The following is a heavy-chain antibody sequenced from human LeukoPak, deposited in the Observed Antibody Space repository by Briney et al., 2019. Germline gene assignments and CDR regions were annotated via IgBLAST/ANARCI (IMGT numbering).Heavy chain of an antibody. CDR3: ASHAHYGDYGSFEY. J-gene: IGHJ4*02. V-gene: IGHV5-51*01. D-gene: IGHD4-17*01. CDR2: IYPGDSDT. CDR1: GYTFTSYW. Sequence: GESLKICCRGSGYTFTSYWIGGGRQMAGKGLEWMGIIYPGDSDTRYSPSFQDQVTISADKSISTTYLQWSSLKASDTAMYYCASHAHYGDYGSFEYWRQGALVTVSS.